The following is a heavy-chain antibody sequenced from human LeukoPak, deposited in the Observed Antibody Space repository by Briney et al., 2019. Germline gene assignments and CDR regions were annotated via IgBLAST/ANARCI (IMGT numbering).Heavy chain of an antibody. CDR3: ARRALTMARGARPYYFDY. V-gene: IGHV3-21*01. J-gene: IGHJ4*02. CDR1: GFTFSTYS. Sequence: GGSLRLSCVASGFTFSTYSMNWVRQAPGKGLEWVSFISTSSNYIYYADSVKGRFTISRDNAKNSLYLQMNSLRAEDTAVYYCARRALTMARGARPYYFDYWGQGTLVTVSS. CDR2: ISTSSNYI. D-gene: IGHD3-10*01.